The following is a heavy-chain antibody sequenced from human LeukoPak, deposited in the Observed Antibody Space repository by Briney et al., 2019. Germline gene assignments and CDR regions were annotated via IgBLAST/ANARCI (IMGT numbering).Heavy chain of an antibody. Sequence: SETLSLTCTVSGGSISGYYWSWIRQPPGKGLEWIGYIYYSGSTNYNPSLKSRVTISVDKSKNQFSLNLSSVTAADTAVYYCARGVREKNRGFLLYYYYYYMDVWGKGTTVAISS. J-gene: IGHJ6*03. D-gene: IGHD3-10*01. V-gene: IGHV4-59*01. CDR2: IYYSGST. CDR1: GGSISGYY. CDR3: ARGVREKNRGFLLYYYYYYMDV.